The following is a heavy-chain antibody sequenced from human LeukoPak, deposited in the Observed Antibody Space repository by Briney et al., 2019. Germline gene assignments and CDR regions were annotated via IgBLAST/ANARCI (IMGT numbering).Heavy chain of an antibody. Sequence: GGSLRLSCAASGFTFSSYAMTWVRQAPGKGLEWVANIKQDGSEKYYVDSVKGRFTISRDNAKNSLYLQMNSLRAEDTAVYYCARHIVVVVAATGWFDPWGQGTLVTVSS. V-gene: IGHV3-7*01. J-gene: IGHJ5*02. CDR1: GFTFSSYA. CDR2: IKQDGSEK. D-gene: IGHD2-15*01. CDR3: ARHIVVVVAATGWFDP.